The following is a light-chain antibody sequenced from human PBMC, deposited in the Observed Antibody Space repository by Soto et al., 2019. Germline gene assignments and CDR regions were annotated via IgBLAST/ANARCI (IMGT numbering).Light chain of an antibody. V-gene: IGLV1-44*01. CDR2: SNN. CDR1: RSNIGSNT. CDR3: AAWGDSLNGPV. J-gene: IGLJ2*01. Sequence: QSVLTQPPSASGTPGQRVTISCSGSRSNIGSNTVNWYQQLPGTAPKLLIYSNNQRPSGVPDRFSGSKSGTSASLAISGLQSEDEADYYCAAWGDSLNGPVFGGGTKVTVL.